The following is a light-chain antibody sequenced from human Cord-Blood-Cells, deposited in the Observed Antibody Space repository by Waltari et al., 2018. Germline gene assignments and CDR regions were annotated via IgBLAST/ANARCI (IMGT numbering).Light chain of an antibody. CDR2: AAS. Sequence: DIQITQSPSSLSASVGDRVPITCRASQSISSYLNWYQQKPGKAPKLLIYAASSLQSGVPSRFSGSGSGTDFTLTISSLQPEDFATYYCQQSYSTPRYTFGQGTKLEIK. CDR3: QQSYSTPRYT. CDR1: QSISSY. V-gene: IGKV1-39*01. J-gene: IGKJ2*01.